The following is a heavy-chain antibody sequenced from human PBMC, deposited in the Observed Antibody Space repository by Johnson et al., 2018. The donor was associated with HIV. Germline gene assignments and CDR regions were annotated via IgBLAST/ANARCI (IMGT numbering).Heavy chain of an antibody. Sequence: QVYLVESGGGVVQPGRSLRLSCAASGFTFSSYAMHWVRQVPGKALEWVSVIYRGGATYYAASVQGRFTISRDNSKNTLYLQMNSLRAEDTAVYYCAKTEDAFDIWGQGTMVIVSS. CDR3: AKTEDAFDI. CDR2: IYRGGAT. V-gene: IGHV3-NL1*01. J-gene: IGHJ3*02. CDR1: GFTFSSYA.